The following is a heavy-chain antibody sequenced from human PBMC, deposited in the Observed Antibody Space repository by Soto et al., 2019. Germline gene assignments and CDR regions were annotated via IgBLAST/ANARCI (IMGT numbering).Heavy chain of an antibody. CDR1: GGTFSSHS. CDR3: AREVGYGDFSAALLD. D-gene: IGHD4-17*01. Sequence: VQLMQSGAEVKKPGSSVKVSCKASGGTFSSHSINWVRRAPGQGLEWMGGVISLFGTTNYAHNFKGRVMITADQSTSTAYMELNSLRSDDTAVYYCAREVGYGDFSAALLDWGQGTLVTVSS. V-gene: IGHV1-69*01. J-gene: IGHJ4*02. CDR2: VISLFGTT.